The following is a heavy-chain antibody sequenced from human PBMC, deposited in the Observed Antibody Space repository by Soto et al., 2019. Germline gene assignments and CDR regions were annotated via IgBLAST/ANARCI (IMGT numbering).Heavy chain of an antibody. CDR3: ARSRGGYFGY. D-gene: IGHD3-22*01. CDR1: GGSISSYY. CDR2: IYYSGST. J-gene: IGHJ4*02. V-gene: IGHV4-59*01. Sequence: SETLSLTCTVSGGSISSYYWSWIRQPPGKGLEWIGYIYYSGSTNYNPSLKSRVTISVDTSKNQFSLKLSSVTAADTAVYYCARSRGGYFGYWGQGTLVTVSS.